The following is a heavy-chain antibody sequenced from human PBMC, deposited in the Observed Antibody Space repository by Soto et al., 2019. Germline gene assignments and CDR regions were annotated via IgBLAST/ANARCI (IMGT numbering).Heavy chain of an antibody. Sequence: GGSLRLSCAASGFTFSDYYMSWIRQAPGKGLEWVSYISSSGSTIYYADSVKGRFTISRDNAKNSLYLQMNSLRAEDTAVYYCARSHLYYDSSGYPDYWGQGTLVTVSA. CDR3: ARSHLYYDSSGYPDY. J-gene: IGHJ4*02. CDR2: ISSSGSTI. V-gene: IGHV3-11*01. CDR1: GFTFSDYY. D-gene: IGHD3-22*01.